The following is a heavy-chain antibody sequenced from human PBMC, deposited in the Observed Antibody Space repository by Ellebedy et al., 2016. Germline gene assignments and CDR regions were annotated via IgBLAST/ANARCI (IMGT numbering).Heavy chain of an antibody. D-gene: IGHD3-9*01. CDR3: ARGSPPSGYDILTGWAYYFDY. J-gene: IGHJ4*02. V-gene: IGHV4-59*08. CDR2: IYYSGST. CDR1: GGSISSYY. Sequence: SETLSLXCTVSGGSISSYYWSWIRQPPGKGLEWIGYIYYSGSTYYNPSLKSRVTISVDTSKNQFSLKLSSVTAADTAVYYCARGSPPSGYDILTGWAYYFDYWGQGTLVTVSS.